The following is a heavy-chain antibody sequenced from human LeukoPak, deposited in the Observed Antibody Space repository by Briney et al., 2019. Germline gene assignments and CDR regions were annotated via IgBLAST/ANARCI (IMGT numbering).Heavy chain of an antibody. CDR2: IYSGGYT. J-gene: IGHJ6*03. CDR3: ARGPDPSYVDV. V-gene: IGHV3-53*01. Sequence: PGASLRLSCAASGFTVSSSYMTWVRQAPGKGLEWVSVIYSGGYTSYADSVKGRFTISRDKSKNTLYLQMSSLRAEDTAVYYCARGPDPSYVDVWGKGTTVTVSS. CDR1: GFTVSSSY.